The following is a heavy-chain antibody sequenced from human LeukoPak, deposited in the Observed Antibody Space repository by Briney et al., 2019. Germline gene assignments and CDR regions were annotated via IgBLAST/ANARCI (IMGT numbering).Heavy chain of an antibody. Sequence: PGGSLRLSCAFSGFTINDYGVNWVRQPPGKGLEWIGEINHNGSTNYNPSLKSRVTISVDTSKNQFSLKLSSVTAADTAVYYCARGPPYIVVVTAIGFFDYWGQGTLVTVSS. CDR3: ARGPPYIVVVTAIGFFDY. V-gene: IGHV4-34*01. CDR1: GFTINDYG. D-gene: IGHD2-21*02. CDR2: INHNGST. J-gene: IGHJ4*02.